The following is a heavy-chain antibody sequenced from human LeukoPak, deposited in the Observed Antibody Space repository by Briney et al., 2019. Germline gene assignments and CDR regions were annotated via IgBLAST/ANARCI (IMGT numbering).Heavy chain of an antibody. Sequence: GGSLRLSCAASGFIFSTYGMHWVRQAPGKGLEWVAFIRFDGINKNYADSVKGRFTISRDNSKNTLYLQMNSLRAEDTAVYYCANSRDYGGPAGYYFDYWGQGTLVTVSS. D-gene: IGHD4-23*01. CDR2: IRFDGINK. CDR1: GFIFSTYG. J-gene: IGHJ4*02. V-gene: IGHV3-30*02. CDR3: ANSRDYGGPAGYYFDY.